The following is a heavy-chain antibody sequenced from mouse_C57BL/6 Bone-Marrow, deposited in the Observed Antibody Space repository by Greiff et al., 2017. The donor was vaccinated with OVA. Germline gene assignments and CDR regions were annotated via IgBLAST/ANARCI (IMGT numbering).Heavy chain of an antibody. V-gene: IGHV1-61*01. D-gene: IGHD1-1*01. CDR3: ARVDYYGSSWYFDV. CDR1: GYTFTSYW. J-gene: IGHJ1*03. Sequence: VQLQQPGAELVRPGASVKLSCKASGYTFTSYWMEWVKQRPGQGLEWIGYIYPSDSETHYNEKFKGQATLTVDKSSSTAYMQLSSLTSEDSAVYYCARVDYYGSSWYFDVWGTGTTVTVSS. CDR2: IYPSDSET.